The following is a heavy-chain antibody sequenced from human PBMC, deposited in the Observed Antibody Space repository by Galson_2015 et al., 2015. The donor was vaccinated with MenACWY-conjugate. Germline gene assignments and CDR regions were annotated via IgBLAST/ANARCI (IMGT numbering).Heavy chain of an antibody. CDR1: GFTFSSYW. Sequence: SLRLSCAASGFTFSSYWMSWVRQAPGKGLEWVANIKQDGSEKYYVDSVKGRFTISRDNAKNSLYLQMNGLRAEDTAVYYCARGLNYYDSSGYVDYWGQGTLVTVSS. J-gene: IGHJ4*02. CDR3: ARGLNYYDSSGYVDY. CDR2: IKQDGSEK. V-gene: IGHV3-7*03. D-gene: IGHD3-22*01.